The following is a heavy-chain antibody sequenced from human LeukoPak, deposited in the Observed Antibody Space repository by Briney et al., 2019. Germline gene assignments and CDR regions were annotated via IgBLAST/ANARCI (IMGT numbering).Heavy chain of an antibody. CDR1: GFTFDDYA. CDR2: ISWNSGSI. Sequence: GRSLRLSCAASGFTFDDYAMHWVRQAPGKGLEWVSGISWNSGSIGYADSVKGRFTISRDNAKNSLYLQMNSLRAEDTAVYYCARAGPILTGYYLYYGMDVWGQGTTVTVSS. CDR3: ARAGPILTGYYLYYGMDV. D-gene: IGHD3-9*01. J-gene: IGHJ6*02. V-gene: IGHV3-9*01.